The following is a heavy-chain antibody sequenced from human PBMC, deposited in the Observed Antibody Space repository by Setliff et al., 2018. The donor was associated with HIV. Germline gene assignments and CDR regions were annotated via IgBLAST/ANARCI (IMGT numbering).Heavy chain of an antibody. D-gene: IGHD3-10*01. V-gene: IGHV3-7*03. Sequence: GGSLRLSCEVSGFSIAANWMTWVRQAPGKGLEWVANINQEGTEKYYVGSVKGRFTISRDNSKNSYYLQMDSLRAEDTAVYYCARDWVSMDRGASMDVWGKGTTVTVSS. J-gene: IGHJ6*03. CDR2: INQEGTEK. CDR3: ARDWVSMDRGASMDV. CDR1: GFSIAANW.